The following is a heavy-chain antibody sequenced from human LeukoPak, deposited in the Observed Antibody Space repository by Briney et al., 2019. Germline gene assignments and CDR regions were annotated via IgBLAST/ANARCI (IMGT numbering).Heavy chain of an antibody. CDR3: AKKDATFGTIDY. CDR2: EWSDGVIK. V-gene: IGHV3-30*02. CDR1: GFTFRNFG. D-gene: IGHD1/OR15-1a*01. Sequence: PGGSLRLSCAASGFTFRNFGMHWVRQAPGKGLEWVAFEWSDGVIKNYADSVEGRFTISRDNSKNTLYLQMNSLGVEDTAVYYCAKKDATFGTIDYWGQGTLVTVSS. J-gene: IGHJ4*02.